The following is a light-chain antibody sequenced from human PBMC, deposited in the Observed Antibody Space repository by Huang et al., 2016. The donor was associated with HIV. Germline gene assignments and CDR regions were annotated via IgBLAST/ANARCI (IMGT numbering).Light chain of an antibody. CDR2: GAS. CDR1: QSVGGK. V-gene: IGKV3-15*01. CDR3: QQYDTWPPLT. Sequence: ILLTQFPATLSVSPGQRVTLSCRASQSVGGKLAWYQQRPGQAPRLLIYGASTRVTTIPNRCSGSGSGTEFTLNISSLQSEDFAVYYCQQYDTWPPLTFGGGTKV. J-gene: IGKJ4*01.